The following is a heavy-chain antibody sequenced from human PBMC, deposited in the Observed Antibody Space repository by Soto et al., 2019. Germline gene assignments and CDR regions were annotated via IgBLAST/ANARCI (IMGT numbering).Heavy chain of an antibody. CDR3: PRDYNDFWSCHFDY. CDR1: GFTFSSYA. Sequence: GGSLRLSCAASGFTFSSYAMNWVRQAPGKGLEWVSAISGSGVSTYYADSVEGRFAISRDNAKNSLYLQMNSLRAEDTAVYYCPRDYNDFWSCHFDYWGQGDLLTVSS. V-gene: IGHV3-23*01. CDR2: ISGSGVST. J-gene: IGHJ4*02. D-gene: IGHD3-3*01.